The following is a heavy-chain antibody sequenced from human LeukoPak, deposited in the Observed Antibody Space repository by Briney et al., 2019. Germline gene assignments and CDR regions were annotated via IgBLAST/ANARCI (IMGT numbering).Heavy chain of an antibody. Sequence: GGSLRLSCAASGFTFSGSVVHWVRQASGKGLEWVGRITSRANAYATAYAASVKGRFTVSRDDSKNTAYLQMNSLKTEDTAVYYCAKGYGAFDIWGQGTMVTVSS. CDR3: AKGYGAFDI. D-gene: IGHD5-18*01. J-gene: IGHJ3*02. CDR1: GFTFSGSV. CDR2: ITSRANAYAT. V-gene: IGHV3-73*01.